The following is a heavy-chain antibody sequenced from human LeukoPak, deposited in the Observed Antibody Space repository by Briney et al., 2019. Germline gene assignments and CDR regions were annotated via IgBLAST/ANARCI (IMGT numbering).Heavy chain of an antibody. CDR2: INPNSGGT. CDR1: GYTFTGYY. CDR3: ARGRRITMVRGVNPEWFDP. D-gene: IGHD3-10*01. Sequence: GASVKVSCKAFGYTFTGYYMHWVRQAPGQGLEWMGWINPNSGGTNYAQKFQGRVTMTRDTSISTAYMELSRLRSDDTAVYYCARGRRITMVRGVNPEWFDPWGQGTLVTVSS. V-gene: IGHV1-2*02. J-gene: IGHJ5*02.